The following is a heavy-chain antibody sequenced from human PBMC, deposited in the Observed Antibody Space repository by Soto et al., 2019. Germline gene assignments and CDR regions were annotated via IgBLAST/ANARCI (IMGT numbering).Heavy chain of an antibody. CDR2: IYYSGST. CDR3: ASTYYYELGYYYGMDV. V-gene: IGHV4-31*03. Sequence: QVQLQESGPGLVKPSQTLSLTCTVSGGSISSGGYYWSWIRQHPGKGLEWIGYIYYSGSTYYNPSLKSRVTISVDTSKHQCSLKLSSVTAADTAVYYCASTYYYELGYYYGMDVWGQGTTVTVSS. CDR1: GGSISSGGYY. J-gene: IGHJ6*02. D-gene: IGHD3-22*01.